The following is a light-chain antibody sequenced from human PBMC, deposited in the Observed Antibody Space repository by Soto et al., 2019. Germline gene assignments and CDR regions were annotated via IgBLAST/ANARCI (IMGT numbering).Light chain of an antibody. CDR3: QQYDTYWT. Sequence: DIQMTQSPSTLSASVGDRVSITCRASQSILSWLAWYQHKPGKAPKLLIYDASSLESGVPSRFSGSRSGKEFTLTISSLQPDDIATYYCQQYDTYWTFGQGTKVDIK. J-gene: IGKJ1*01. CDR2: DAS. V-gene: IGKV1-5*01. CDR1: QSILSW.